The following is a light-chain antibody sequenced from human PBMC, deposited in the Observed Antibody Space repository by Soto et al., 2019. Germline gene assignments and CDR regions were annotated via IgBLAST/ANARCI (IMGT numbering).Light chain of an antibody. CDR2: DTS. V-gene: IGKV3-20*01. CDR3: QYQGT. Sequence: IVLTQSPGTLSLSPGERATLSCRASQSVGRRYLAWYQRRPGQAPRLLIYDTSERASDIPDRFSGSGSGTDFTLTISRLVPEDFAVYYCQYQGTFGGGTKVEIK. J-gene: IGKJ4*01. CDR1: QSVGRRY.